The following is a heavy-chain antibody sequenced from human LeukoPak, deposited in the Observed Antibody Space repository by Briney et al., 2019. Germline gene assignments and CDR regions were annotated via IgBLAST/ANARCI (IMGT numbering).Heavy chain of an antibody. CDR1: GFTFSSYA. Sequence: GGSLRLSCAASGFTFSSYAMSWVRQAPGKGLEWVSAISGSGGSTYYADSVKGRFTIPRDNSKNTLYLQMNSLRAEDTAVYYCAKVAPIGYSYGKPADYWGQGTLVTVSS. D-gene: IGHD5-18*01. V-gene: IGHV3-23*01. CDR3: AKVAPIGYSYGKPADY. J-gene: IGHJ4*02. CDR2: ISGSGGST.